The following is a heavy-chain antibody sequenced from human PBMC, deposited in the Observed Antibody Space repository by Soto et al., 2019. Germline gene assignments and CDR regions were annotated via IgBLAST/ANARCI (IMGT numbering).Heavy chain of an antibody. V-gene: IGHV1-2*02. CDR3: ASAAVTGTAGLDF. CDR2: ISPHTGGT. Sequence: ASVKVSCKASGYTFNRYYMHWVRQAPGPGLEWMGWISPHTGGTTYAQKFQGRVTMTRDTSVSTAFMELSRLGSDDTAVYYCASAAVTGTAGLDFWGQGTQVTVSS. D-gene: IGHD6-19*01. J-gene: IGHJ4*02. CDR1: GYTFNRYY.